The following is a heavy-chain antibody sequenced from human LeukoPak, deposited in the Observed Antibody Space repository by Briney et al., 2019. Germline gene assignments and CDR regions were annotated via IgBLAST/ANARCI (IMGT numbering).Heavy chain of an antibody. J-gene: IGHJ4*02. CDR1: GFTFSSYA. D-gene: IGHD3-3*01. CDR3: AKDYDLWSGYLDY. V-gene: IGHV3-23*01. Sequence: GGSLRLSCAASGFTFSSYAMSWVRQAPGKGLEWVSAISGSGGSTYYADSVKGRFTIPRDNSKNTLYLQMNSLRAEDTAVYYCAKDYDLWSGYLDYWGQGTLVTVSS. CDR2: ISGSGGST.